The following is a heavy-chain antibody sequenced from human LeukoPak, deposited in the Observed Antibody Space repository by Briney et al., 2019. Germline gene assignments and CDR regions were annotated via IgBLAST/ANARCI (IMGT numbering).Heavy chain of an antibody. D-gene: IGHD2-2*01. CDR3: AREFIRDYCSSTSCYYYYYYGMDV. CDR1: GYTFTSYC. V-gene: IGHV1-18*01. J-gene: IGHJ6*02. Sequence: ASVKVSCKASGYTFTSYCISWVRQAPGQGLEWMGWISAYNGNTNYAQKLQGRVTMTTDTSTSTAYMELRSLRSDDTAVYYCAREFIRDYCSSTSCYYYYYYGMDVWGQETTVTVSS. CDR2: ISAYNGNT.